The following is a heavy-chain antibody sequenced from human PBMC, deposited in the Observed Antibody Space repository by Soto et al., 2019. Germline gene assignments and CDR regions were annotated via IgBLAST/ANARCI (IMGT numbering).Heavy chain of an antibody. D-gene: IGHD6-19*01. V-gene: IGHV1-18*04. Sequence: QVQLVQSGAEVKKPGASVKVSCKASGYTFTSYGISWVRQAPGQGLEWMGWISAYNGNTNYAQKLQGRVTMTTDTSTSTAYMELRSLRSDDTAVYYCARAHAGYSSGWYWFDPWGQGILVTVSS. J-gene: IGHJ5*02. CDR1: GYTFTSYG. CDR2: ISAYNGNT. CDR3: ARAHAGYSSGWYWFDP.